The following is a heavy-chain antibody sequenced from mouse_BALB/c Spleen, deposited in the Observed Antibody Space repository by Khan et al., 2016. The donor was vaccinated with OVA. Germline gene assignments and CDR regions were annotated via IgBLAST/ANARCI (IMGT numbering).Heavy chain of an antibody. V-gene: IGHV3-2*02. CDR3: ARRDYYGHGYFDV. Sequence: EVKLLESGPGLVKPSQSLSLTCTVTGYSITSDYAWNWIRQFPGNKLEWMGYISYSGSANYNPSLKSRISITRDTSENQFFLQLNSVTTEDSATYYCARRDYYGHGYFDVWGAGTTVTVSS. J-gene: IGHJ1*01. CDR1: GYSITSDYA. CDR2: ISYSGSA. D-gene: IGHD1-1*01.